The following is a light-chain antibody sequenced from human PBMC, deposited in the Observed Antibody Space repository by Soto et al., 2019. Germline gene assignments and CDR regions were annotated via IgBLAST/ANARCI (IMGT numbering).Light chain of an antibody. J-gene: IGKJ1*01. CDR1: QSVSHW. CDR2: DTS. CDR3: QQYSLYWT. V-gene: IGKV1-5*03. Sequence: DIQMTQSPSTLSASVGDRVTITCRASQSVSHWLAWYQQKPGKAPKLLIYDTSILESGVPSRFSGSGSGTEFTLTISRLQPDDFASYYCQQYSLYWTFGQGTKVEIK.